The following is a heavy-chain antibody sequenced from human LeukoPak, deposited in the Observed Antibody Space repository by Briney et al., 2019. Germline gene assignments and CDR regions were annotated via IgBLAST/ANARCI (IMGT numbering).Heavy chain of an antibody. D-gene: IGHD6-13*01. CDR3: AKDRPRYIAAAGTPYFDY. V-gene: IGHV3-30*18. Sequence: GGSLRLSCAASGFTFSSYAMSWVRQAPGKGLEWVAVISYDGSNKYYADSVKGRFTISRDNSKNTLYLQMNSLRAEDTAVYYCAKDRPRYIAAAGTPYFDYWGQGTLVTVSS. J-gene: IGHJ4*02. CDR1: GFTFSSYA. CDR2: ISYDGSNK.